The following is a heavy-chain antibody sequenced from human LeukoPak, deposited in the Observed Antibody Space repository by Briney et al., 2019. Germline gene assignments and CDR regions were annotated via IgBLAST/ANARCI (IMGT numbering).Heavy chain of an antibody. J-gene: IGHJ4*02. CDR2: ISGSGGST. D-gene: IGHD3-22*01. Sequence: GGSLRLSCAASGFTLSSYAMSWVRQAPGKGLEWVSAISGSGGSTYYADSVKGRFTISRDNSKNTLYLQMNSLRAEDTAVYYCAKPQPFYYYDSSGYFDYWGQGTLVTVSS. CDR1: GFTLSSYA. V-gene: IGHV3-23*01. CDR3: AKPQPFYYYDSSGYFDY.